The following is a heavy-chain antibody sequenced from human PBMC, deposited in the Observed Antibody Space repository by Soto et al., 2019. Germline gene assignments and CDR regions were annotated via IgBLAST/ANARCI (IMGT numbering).Heavy chain of an antibody. CDR2: IYYSGST. J-gene: IGHJ4*02. CDR3: ARPYYYDSSGYYFDY. CDR1: GGSISSSSYY. D-gene: IGHD3-22*01. V-gene: IGHV4-39*01. Sequence: SETLSLTCTVSGGSISSSSYYWGWIRQPPGKGLEWIGSIYYSGSTYYNPSLKSRVTISVDTSKNQFSLKLSSVTAADTAVYYCARPYYYDSSGYYFDYWGQGTLVTVSS.